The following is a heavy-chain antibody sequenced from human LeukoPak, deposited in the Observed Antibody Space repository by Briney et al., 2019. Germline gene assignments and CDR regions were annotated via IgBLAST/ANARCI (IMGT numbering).Heavy chain of an antibody. CDR3: AKGPGYGDYRYFDY. Sequence: PGGSLRLSCAASGFTFNNYWMTWVRQAPGKGLEWVGNINLDGSDKYYGDSVKGRFTISRDNSKDTLSLQMNSLRADDTAVYYCAKGPGYGDYRYFDYWGQGTLVTVSS. CDR2: INLDGSDK. J-gene: IGHJ4*02. D-gene: IGHD4-17*01. V-gene: IGHV3-7*03. CDR1: GFTFNNYW.